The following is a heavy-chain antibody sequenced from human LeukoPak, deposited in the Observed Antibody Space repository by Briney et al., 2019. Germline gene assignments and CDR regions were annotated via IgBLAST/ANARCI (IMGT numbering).Heavy chain of an antibody. CDR3: ARGAAAQNPPSYFDY. CDR2: IYHSGST. J-gene: IGHJ4*02. D-gene: IGHD6-13*01. CDR1: GYSISSGYY. Sequence: SETLSLTCTVSGYSISSGYYWGWIRQPPGKGLEWIGSIYHSGSTYYNPSLKSRVTTSVDTSKNQFSLKLSSVTAADTAVYYCARGAAAQNPPSYFDYWGQGTLVTVSS. V-gene: IGHV4-38-2*02.